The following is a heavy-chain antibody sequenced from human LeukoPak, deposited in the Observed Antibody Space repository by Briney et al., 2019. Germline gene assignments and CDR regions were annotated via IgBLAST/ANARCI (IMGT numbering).Heavy chain of an antibody. CDR2: TYYRSKWYN. J-gene: IGHJ5*02. Sequence: SQTLSLTCAISGDSVSSNSAAWNWIRQSPSRGLEWLGRTYYRSKWYNDYAVSVKSRITINPDTSKNQFSLQLNSLTPEDTAVYYCARDHPGYCSGGSCFNWFDPWGQGTLVTVSS. CDR3: ARDHPGYCSGGSCFNWFDP. D-gene: IGHD2-15*01. V-gene: IGHV6-1*01. CDR1: GDSVSSNSAA.